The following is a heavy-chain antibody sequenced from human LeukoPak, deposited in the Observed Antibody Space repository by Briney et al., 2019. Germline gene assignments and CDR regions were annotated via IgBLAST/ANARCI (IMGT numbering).Heavy chain of an antibody. V-gene: IGHV3-64*01. Sequence: GGSLRLSCAASGFTFSSYAMHWVRQAPGKGLEYVSAISSNGGSTYYANSVKGRFTISGDNSKNTLYLQMGSLRAEDMAVYYCARARGSSWYVRWFDPWGQGTLVTVSS. D-gene: IGHD6-13*01. CDR2: ISSNGGST. CDR3: ARARGSSWYVRWFDP. J-gene: IGHJ5*02. CDR1: GFTFSSYA.